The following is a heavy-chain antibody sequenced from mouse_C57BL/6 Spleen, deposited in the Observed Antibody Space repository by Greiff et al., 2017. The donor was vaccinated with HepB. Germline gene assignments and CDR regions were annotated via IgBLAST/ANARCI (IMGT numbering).Heavy chain of an antibody. CDR3: ALYYSNLYWYFDV. CDR2: INPYNGDT. Sequence: EVQLVESGPELVKPGDSVKISCKASGYSFTGYFMNWVMQSHGKSLEWIGRINPYNGDTFYNQKFKGKATLTVDKSSSTAHMELRSLTSEDSAVYYCALYYSNLYWYFDVWGTGTTVTVSS. V-gene: IGHV1-20*01. CDR1: GYSFTGYF. J-gene: IGHJ1*03. D-gene: IGHD2-5*01.